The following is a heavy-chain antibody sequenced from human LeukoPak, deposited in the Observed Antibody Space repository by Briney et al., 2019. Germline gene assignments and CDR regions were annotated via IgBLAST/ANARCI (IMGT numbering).Heavy chain of an antibody. J-gene: IGHJ5*02. CDR2: INPNSGGT. CDR3: ARDLDGGYLNWFDP. Sequence: GASVKVSCKASGYTFTGYYMHWVRPAPGQGLEWMGWINPNSGGTNYAQKFQGRVTMTRDTSISTAYMELSRLRSDDTAVYYCARDLDGGYLNWFDPWGQGTLVTVSS. D-gene: IGHD5-12*01. V-gene: IGHV1-2*02. CDR1: GYTFTGYY.